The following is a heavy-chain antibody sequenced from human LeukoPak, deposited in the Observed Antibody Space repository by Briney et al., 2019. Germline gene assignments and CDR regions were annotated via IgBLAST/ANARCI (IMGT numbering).Heavy chain of an antibody. J-gene: IGHJ6*02. CDR2: ISWDGGST. CDR3: AAAAGTEPYYYGMDV. Sequence: PGGSLRLSCAASGFTISSYWTSWVRQAPGKGLEWVSLISWDGGSTYYADSVKGRFTISRDNSKNSLYLQMNSLRAEDTALYYCAAAAGTEPYYYGMDVWGQGTTVTVSS. D-gene: IGHD6-13*01. CDR1: GFTISSYW. V-gene: IGHV3-43D*03.